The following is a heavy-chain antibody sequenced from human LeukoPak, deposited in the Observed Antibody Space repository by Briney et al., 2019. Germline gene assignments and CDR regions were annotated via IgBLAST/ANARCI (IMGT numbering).Heavy chain of an antibody. D-gene: IGHD2-2*02. V-gene: IGHV1-8*01. J-gene: IGHJ5*02. CDR3: ARGAYDCSSTSCYSTNWFDP. Sequence: ASVKVSCKASGYTFTSYDIHWVRQAPGQGLVWMGWMNPNSGNTGYAQKFQGRVTMTRDTSISTAYMELSSLRSEDTAVYYCARGAYDCSSTSCYSTNWFDPWGQGTLVSVSS. CDR2: MNPNSGNT. CDR1: GYTFTSYD.